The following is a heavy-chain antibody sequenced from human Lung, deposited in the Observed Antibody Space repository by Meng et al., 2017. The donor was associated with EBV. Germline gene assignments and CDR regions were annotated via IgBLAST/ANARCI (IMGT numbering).Heavy chain of an antibody. V-gene: IGHV4-34*01. CDR2: INDSGST. CDR1: GGSFSGYY. CDR3: ARGLGGMTTSSFHYFDY. D-gene: IGHD1-1*01. J-gene: IGHJ4*02. Sequence: VLRPLLGECLWTPSETLSLACAVYGGSFSGYYWCCIRQPPGKGLEWRGEINDSGSTNYNPSLKSRVTIAGDTSKNQFSLKLNSVTAADTAVYYCARGLGGMTTSSFHYFDYWGQGTLVTVSS.